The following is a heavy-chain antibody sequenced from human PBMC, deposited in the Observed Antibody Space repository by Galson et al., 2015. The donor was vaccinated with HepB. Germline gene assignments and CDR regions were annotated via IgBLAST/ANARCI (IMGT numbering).Heavy chain of an antibody. J-gene: IGHJ4*02. D-gene: IGHD3-22*01. Sequence: SVKVSCKASGYTFTSYYMHWVRQAPGQGLEWMGIINPSGGSTSYAQKFQGRVTMTRDTSTSTVYMELSSLRSEDTAVYYCARDVDDDSSGWELGPDYWGQGTLVTVSS. V-gene: IGHV1-46*03. CDR2: INPSGGST. CDR1: GYTFTSYY. CDR3: ARDVDDDSSGWELGPDY.